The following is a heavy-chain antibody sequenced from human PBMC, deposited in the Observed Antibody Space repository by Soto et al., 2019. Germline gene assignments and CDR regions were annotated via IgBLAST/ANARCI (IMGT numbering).Heavy chain of an antibody. V-gene: IGHV3-33*01. CDR3: ATGFLGLCTGGNCPLDS. CDR1: GFTFSRQA. CDR2: IWYHGIDK. D-gene: IGHD2-15*01. J-gene: IGHJ4*02. Sequence: QVQLVESGGGVVQPERSLRLSCAASGFTFSRQAMHWVRQAPGRGLEWVAVIWYHGIDKYYADSVKCRFTIYRDNSKNTVYLQMNSLRGEDTAVYYCATGFLGLCTGGNCPLDSWGQGTLVTVSS.